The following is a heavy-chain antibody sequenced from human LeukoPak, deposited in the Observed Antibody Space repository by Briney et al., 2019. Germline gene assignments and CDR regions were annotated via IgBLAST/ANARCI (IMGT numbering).Heavy chain of an antibody. CDR1: GFTFSSYE. CDR2: ISSSGSTI. V-gene: IGHV3-48*03. CDR3: ARDGSIVGAPGAYYYGMDV. J-gene: IGHJ6*02. D-gene: IGHD1-26*01. Sequence: GGSLRLSCAASGFTFSSYEMNWVRQAPGKGLEWVSYISSSGSTIYYADSVKGRFTISRDNAKNSLYLQMNSPRAEDTAVYYCARDGSIVGAPGAYYYGMDVWGQGTTVTVSS.